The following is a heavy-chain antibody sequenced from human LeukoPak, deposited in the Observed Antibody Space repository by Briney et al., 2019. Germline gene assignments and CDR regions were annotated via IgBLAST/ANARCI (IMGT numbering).Heavy chain of an antibody. D-gene: IGHD4-17*01. J-gene: IGHJ4*02. CDR3: AKDRVRSTVTTGLDY. V-gene: IGHV3-23*01. CDR1: GFTFATYA. CDR2: LSGSGAGT. Sequence: GGSLRLSCAASGFTFATYAMSWVRQAPGKGLEWVSTLSGSGAGTYFADSVKGRFAISGDNFKNTLYLQMNSLRAEDTAVYYCAKDRVRSTVTTGLDYWGQGTLVTVSS.